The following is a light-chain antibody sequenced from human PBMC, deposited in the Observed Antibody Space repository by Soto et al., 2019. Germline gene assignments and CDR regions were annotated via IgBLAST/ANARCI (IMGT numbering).Light chain of an antibody. CDR3: TSYTPSSTYV. Sequence: QSVLTQPASVSGSPGQSITISCTGTSSDVGNYDYVSWYQQYPGKAPKLMIYAVGRRPSGVSNRFSVSKSGNTASLTISGLQAEDEADYYCTSYTPSSTYVFGTGTKLTVL. CDR1: SSDVGNYDY. CDR2: AVG. J-gene: IGLJ1*01. V-gene: IGLV2-14*03.